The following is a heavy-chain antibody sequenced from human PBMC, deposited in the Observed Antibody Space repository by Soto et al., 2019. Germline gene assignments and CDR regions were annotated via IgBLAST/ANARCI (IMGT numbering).Heavy chain of an antibody. V-gene: IGHV4-59*01. J-gene: IGHJ6*04. D-gene: IGHD3-22*01. CDR2: ISYSGST. CDR1: GGSISSYY. Sequence: PSETLSLTCTVSGGSISSYYWSWIRQPPGKGLEWIGYISYSGSTNYNPSLKSRVTISVDTSKNQFSLKLSSVTAADTAVYYCAREGYSSGYYYYYAMDVWGKGTTVTVSS. CDR3: AREGYSSGYYYYYAMDV.